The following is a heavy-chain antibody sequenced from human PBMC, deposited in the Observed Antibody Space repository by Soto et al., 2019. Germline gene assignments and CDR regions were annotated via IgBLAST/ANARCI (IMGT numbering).Heavy chain of an antibody. J-gene: IGHJ4*02. CDR3: ATSRAYSYEY. V-gene: IGHV3-7*05. Sequence: VQLVESGGDLVQPGGSLRLSCAACGLSFNFYWMSWVRQAPGKGLEWVANIRPDGGEQHYVDSVKGRFIFSRDNAQSSVSLQMNNLRVDDTAVYYCATSRAYSYEYWGQGTLVTVSS. CDR1: GLSFNFYW. CDR2: IRPDGGEQ. D-gene: IGHD5-18*01.